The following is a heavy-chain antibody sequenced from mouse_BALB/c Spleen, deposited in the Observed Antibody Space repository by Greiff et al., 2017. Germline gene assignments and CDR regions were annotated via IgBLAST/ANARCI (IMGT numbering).Heavy chain of an antibody. CDR2: SRNKAIDYTT. CDR3: ARDANYRYPCAD. CDR1: GFTFSDFY. Sequence: EVQGVESGGGLVQPGGSLRLSCATSGFTFSDFYMEWVRQPPGKRLVWIAASRNKAIDYTTEYSASVTGRFIVSRDTSQSILYLQMNALRAEDTASYYGARDANYRYPCADWGQGTLVTVSA. J-gene: IGHJ3*01. D-gene: IGHD2-14*01. V-gene: IGHV7-1*02.